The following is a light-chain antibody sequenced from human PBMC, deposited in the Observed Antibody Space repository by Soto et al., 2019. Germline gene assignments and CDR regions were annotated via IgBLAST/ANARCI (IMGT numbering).Light chain of an antibody. CDR1: QSVGSC. CDR2: GAS. CDR3: QQYDSWPPSYT. V-gene: IGKV3-15*01. Sequence: EIVMTQSPATLSVSLGDRATLSCRASQSVGSCLAWYQQKPGQAPRLLIYGASTRATGIPARFSGSGSETDFTLTISSLQSEDFAVYYCQQYDSWPPSYTFGQGTKLEIK. J-gene: IGKJ2*01.